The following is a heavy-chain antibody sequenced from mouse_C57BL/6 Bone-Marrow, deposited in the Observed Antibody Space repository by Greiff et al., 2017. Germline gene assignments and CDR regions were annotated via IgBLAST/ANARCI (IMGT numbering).Heavy chain of an antibody. J-gene: IGHJ3*01. CDR2: IDPSASDT. CDR1: GYTFTSYW. D-gene: IGHD1-1*02. V-gene: IGHV1-52*01. Sequence: QVQLEESGVEVVRPGSSVKLSCKASGYTFTSYWMHWVKQRPIQGLEWIGNIDPSASDTHYNQKFKDKATLTVDKSSSTAYMQLSSLTSEDSAVYYCARYPLPWSFAYWGQGTLVTVSA. CDR3: ARYPLPWSFAY.